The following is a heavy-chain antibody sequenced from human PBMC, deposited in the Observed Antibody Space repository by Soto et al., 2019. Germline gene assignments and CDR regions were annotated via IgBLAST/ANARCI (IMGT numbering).Heavy chain of an antibody. D-gene: IGHD3-10*01. CDR1: GGSINSAGYS. V-gene: IGHV4-31*03. J-gene: IGHJ4*02. Sequence: SETLSLTCTVSGGSINSAGYSWICIRQHQGKGLEWIGHIYHSGSTYYNPSLKSRVTMSVDTSKNQFSLKLSSVTAADTAVYYCARLLPWYYYGSGSYSNLPVHFDYWGQGTLVTVSS. CDR3: ARLLPWYYYGSGSYSNLPVHFDY. CDR2: IYHSGST.